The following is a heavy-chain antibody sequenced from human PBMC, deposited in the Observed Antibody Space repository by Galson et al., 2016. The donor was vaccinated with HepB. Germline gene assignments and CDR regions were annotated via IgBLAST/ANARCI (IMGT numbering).Heavy chain of an antibody. CDR1: GFSFSGSA. CDR3: TAIVGTTPYYFDY. CDR2: IRSKANGYAS. V-gene: IGHV3-73*01. Sequence: SLRLSCAASGFSFSGSAMHWVRQASGKGLEWVGRIRSKANGYASAYAASGKGRFTISRDDSKNTQSLQMNSLKTEDTAGYYCTAIVGTTPYYFDYWGQGTLVTVSS. J-gene: IGHJ4*02. D-gene: IGHD1-26*01.